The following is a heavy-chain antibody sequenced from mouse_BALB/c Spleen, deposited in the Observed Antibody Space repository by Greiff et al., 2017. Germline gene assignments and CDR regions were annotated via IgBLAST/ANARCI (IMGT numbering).Heavy chain of an antibody. CDR1: GFTFSSFG. J-gene: IGHJ4*01. D-gene: IGHD1-1*01. V-gene: IGHV5-17*02. Sequence: EVHLVESGGGLVQPGGSRKLSCAASGFTFSSFGMHWVRQAPEKGLEWVAYISSGSSTIYYADTVKGRFTISRDNPKNTLFLQMTSLRSEDTAMYYCARYYAAMDYWGQGTSVTVSS. CDR3: ARYYAAMDY. CDR2: ISSGSSTI.